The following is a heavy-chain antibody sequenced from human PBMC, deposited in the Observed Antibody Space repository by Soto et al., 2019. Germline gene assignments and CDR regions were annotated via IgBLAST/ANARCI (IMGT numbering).Heavy chain of an antibody. V-gene: IGHV3-15*07. CDR3: TTDGYYGSGSYSSSYGMDV. D-gene: IGHD3-10*01. Sequence: GGSLRLSCAASGFTFSNAWMNWVRQAPGKGLEWVGRIKSKTDGGTTDYAAPVKGRFTISRDDSKNTLYLQMNSLKTEDTAVYYCTTDGYYGSGSYSSSYGMDVWGQGTTVTVSS. CDR1: GFTFSNAW. CDR2: IKSKTDGGTT. J-gene: IGHJ6*02.